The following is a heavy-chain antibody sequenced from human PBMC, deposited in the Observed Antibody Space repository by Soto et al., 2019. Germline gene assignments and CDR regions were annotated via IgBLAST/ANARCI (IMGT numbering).Heavy chain of an antibody. CDR2: ISNNGDAT. J-gene: IGHJ4*02. D-gene: IGHD3-10*01. CDR1: GIKFRDSA. V-gene: IGHV3-23*01. Sequence: EVFLSESGGGVTQPGGSLRLSCAAPGIKFRDSAMSWVRQAPGKGLEWVSSISNNGDATYYADSVKGRFHISRDNSEKSVCLEMNSLRVEDTAVYFCAQLALWFGEFGRGYWGQGAPVNVSS. CDR3: AQLALWFGEFGRGY.